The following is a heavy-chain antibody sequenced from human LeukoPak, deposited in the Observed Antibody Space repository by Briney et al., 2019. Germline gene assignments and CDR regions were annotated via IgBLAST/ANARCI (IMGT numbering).Heavy chain of an antibody. J-gene: IGHJ4*02. CDR3: ASHYYDSSGYLFDS. Sequence: SETLSLTCAVSGYSISSGYYWGWIRQPPGKGLEWIGSVYHSRSTYYHPSLTRRATISLDPSKNHVSLRLASVTAADAAVFYCASHYYDSSGYLFDSWGRGSLVTVSS. CDR2: VYHSRST. V-gene: IGHV4-38-2*01. D-gene: IGHD3-22*01. CDR1: GYSISSGYY.